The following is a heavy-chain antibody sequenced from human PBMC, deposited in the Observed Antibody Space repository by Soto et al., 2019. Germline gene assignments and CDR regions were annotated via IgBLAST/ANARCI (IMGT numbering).Heavy chain of an antibody. CDR1: GFTFTSYW. J-gene: IGHJ4*02. Sequence: EVQLVESGGGLVQPGGSLSLSCAASGFTFTSYWMTWVRQAPGKGLEWVANIKQDGGEKYYVGSVKGRFTISRDNAENSLYLQLDSLRAEDAAVYYGARGAFRTWGTYPLDYWGQGTLVTVSS. CDR3: ARGAFRTWGTYPLDY. V-gene: IGHV3-7*04. CDR2: IKQDGGEK. D-gene: IGHD3-16*02.